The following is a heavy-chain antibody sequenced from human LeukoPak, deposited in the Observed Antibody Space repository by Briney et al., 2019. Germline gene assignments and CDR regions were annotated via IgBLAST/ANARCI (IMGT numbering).Heavy chain of an antibody. Sequence: PSETLSLTCTVSGGSISSYYWSWIRQPPGKGLEWIGYIYYSGSTNYNPSLKSQVTISVDTSKNQFSLKLSSVTAADTAVYYCARVPPNGLRAYYFDYWGQGTLVTVSS. CDR2: IYYSGST. J-gene: IGHJ4*02. CDR3: ARVPPNGLRAYYFDY. D-gene: IGHD3-16*01. CDR1: GGSISSYY. V-gene: IGHV4-59*01.